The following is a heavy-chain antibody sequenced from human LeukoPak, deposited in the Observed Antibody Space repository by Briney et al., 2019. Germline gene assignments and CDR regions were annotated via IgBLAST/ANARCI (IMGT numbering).Heavy chain of an antibody. D-gene: IGHD1-26*01. CDR1: RGSISGSIRSYY. V-gene: IGHV4-4*09. CDR3: ARLGSYHDF. J-gene: IGHJ4*02. Sequence: SETLSLTCTVSRGSISGSIRSYYWSWLRQPPGKGLEWIGYISSSGSDNDNPSLRSRVTISVDTSRNQLSLKLTSVTAADTAVYFCARLGSYHDFWGQGALVTVSS. CDR2: ISSSGSD.